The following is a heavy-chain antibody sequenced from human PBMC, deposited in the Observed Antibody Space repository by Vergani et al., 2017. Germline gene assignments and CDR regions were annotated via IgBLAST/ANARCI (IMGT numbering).Heavy chain of an antibody. D-gene: IGHD3-22*01. CDR1: GFTFDDYA. Sequence: EVQLVESGGGLVQPGRSLRLSCAASGFTFDDYAMHWVRQAPGKGLEWVSGISWNSGSTYYADSVKGRFTISRDNSKNTLYLQMNSLRAEDTAVYYCARAGDEVYYDSSAFDIWGQGTMVTVSS. J-gene: IGHJ3*02. V-gene: IGHV3-9*01. CDR3: ARAGDEVYYDSSAFDI. CDR2: ISWNSGST.